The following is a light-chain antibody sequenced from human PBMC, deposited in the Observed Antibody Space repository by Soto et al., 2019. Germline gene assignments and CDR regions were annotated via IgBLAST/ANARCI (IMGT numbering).Light chain of an antibody. J-gene: IGKJ4*01. V-gene: IGKV3-20*01. CDR1: QSVSSSY. CDR3: QQYGSSPLT. Sequence: EIVLTQSPGTLSLSPGERATLSCRASQSVSSSYLAWYQQKPGQAPRLLIYGASSRATGIPDRFSGSGSGTDFTLTISRLGPEDFAVYSFQQYGSSPLTFGGGTKVEIK. CDR2: GAS.